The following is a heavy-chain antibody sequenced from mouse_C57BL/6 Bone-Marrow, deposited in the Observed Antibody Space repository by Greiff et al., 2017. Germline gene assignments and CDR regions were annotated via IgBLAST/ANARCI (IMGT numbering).Heavy chain of an antibody. CDR1: GYTFTNYW. D-gene: IGHD1-1*01. CDR3: AREYEYYGSSYGYFDV. J-gene: IGHJ1*03. CDR2: IYPGGGYT. V-gene: IGHV1-63*01. Sequence: QVQLQQSGAELLRPGTSVKLSCTASGYTFTNYWIGWATQSPGHGLAWIGDIYPGGGYTNYNEQFKGKATLTADKYLSTAYMQFSSLTSEDSAIYNWAREYEYYGSSYGYFDVWGTGTTVTVSS.